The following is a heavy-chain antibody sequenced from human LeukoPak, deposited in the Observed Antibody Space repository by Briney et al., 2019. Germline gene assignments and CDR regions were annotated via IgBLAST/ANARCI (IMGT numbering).Heavy chain of an antibody. D-gene: IGHD5-12*01. V-gene: IGHV3-23*01. J-gene: IGHJ4*02. Sequence: GGSLRLSCATSGFTFSSSWMSWVRQVPGKGLEWVSVISGSGDNTYYADSVKGRFTISRDNSKNMLYLQMNSLRAEDTAVYYCARSYGGYAGYWGQGTLVTVSS. CDR1: GFTFSSSW. CDR2: ISGSGDNT. CDR3: ARSYGGYAGY.